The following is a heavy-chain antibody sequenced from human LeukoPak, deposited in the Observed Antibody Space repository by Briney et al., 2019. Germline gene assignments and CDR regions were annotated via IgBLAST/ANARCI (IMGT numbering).Heavy chain of an antibody. CDR2: IGARDGRT. J-gene: IGHJ6*02. CDR3: AKGLYDYALDV. V-gene: IGHV3-53*01. CDR1: GFIVSSNY. Sequence: GGSLRLSCAASGFIVSSNYMTWVRQAPGKGLDWVALIGARDGRTYYADPVKGRFTISRDNFKNTLYLQMNSLRAEDTAIYYCAKGLYDYALDVWGQGTAVTVSS.